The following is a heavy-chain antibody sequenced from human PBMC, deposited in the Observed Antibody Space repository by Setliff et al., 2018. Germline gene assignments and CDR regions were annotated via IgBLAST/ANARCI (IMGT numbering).Heavy chain of an antibody. CDR2: ISPYYGST. CDR1: GYSFTVFG. D-gene: IGHD3-22*01. CDR3: VRGQGPRTVVAIPFDH. J-gene: IGHJ4*02. V-gene: IGHV1-18*01. Sequence: ASVKISCKTSGYSFTVFGISWVRQAPGQGLEWMGWISPYYGSTNYAQKFQGRVTMTTDTSTSTAYMELTSLTSDDTALYYCVRGQGPRTVVAIPFDHWGQGTLVTVSS.